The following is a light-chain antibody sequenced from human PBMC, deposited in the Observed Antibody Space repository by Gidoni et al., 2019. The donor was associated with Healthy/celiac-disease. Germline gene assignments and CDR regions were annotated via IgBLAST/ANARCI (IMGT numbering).Light chain of an antibody. CDR2: RNN. CDR3: AAWDDSLSSWV. Sequence: QSVLTQPPSASVTPGQRVTISCSGSSSNIGSNYVYWYQQLPGTAPKPLIYRNNQRPSGVPDRFSGSKSGTSASLAISGLRSEDEADYYCAAWDDSLSSWVFGGGTKLTVL. CDR1: SSNIGSNY. J-gene: IGLJ3*02. V-gene: IGLV1-47*01.